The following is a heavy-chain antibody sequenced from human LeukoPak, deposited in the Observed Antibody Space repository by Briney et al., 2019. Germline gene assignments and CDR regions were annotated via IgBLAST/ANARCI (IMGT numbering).Heavy chain of an antibody. CDR1: GYTFTGYY. Sequence: ASVKVSCKASGYTFTGYYMHWVRQAPGQGLEWMGWINPNSGGTNYAQKFQGRVTMTRDTSISTAYMELSRLRSDDTAVYYCARAGLERDAFDIWDQGTMVTVSS. J-gene: IGHJ3*02. V-gene: IGHV1-2*02. CDR2: INPNSGGT. D-gene: IGHD1-1*01. CDR3: ARAGLERDAFDI.